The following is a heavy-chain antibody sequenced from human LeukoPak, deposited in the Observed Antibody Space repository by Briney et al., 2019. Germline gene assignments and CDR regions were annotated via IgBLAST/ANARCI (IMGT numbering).Heavy chain of an antibody. V-gene: IGHV3-7*03. Sequence: GGSLRLSCAASGFTFSSYWMSWVRQAPGKGLEWVANIKQDGSEKYYVYSVKGRFTISRDNAKNSLYLQMNSLRAEDTAVYYCGRNSRGDPIDYWGQGTLVTVSS. J-gene: IGHJ4*02. CDR2: IKQDGSEK. CDR3: GRNSRGDPIDY. D-gene: IGHD2-21*02. CDR1: GFTFSSYW.